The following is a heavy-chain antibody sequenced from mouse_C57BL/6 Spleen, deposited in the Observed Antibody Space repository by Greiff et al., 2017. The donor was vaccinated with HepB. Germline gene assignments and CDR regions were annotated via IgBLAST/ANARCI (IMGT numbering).Heavy chain of an antibody. Sequence: EVQLQQSGPELVKPGASVKISCKASGYTFTDYYMNWVKQSHGKSLEWIGDINPNNGGTSYNQKFKGKATLTVDKSSSTAYMELRSLTSEDSAVYYCARSDYDYDGGWFAYWGQGTLVTVSA. V-gene: IGHV1-26*01. CDR2: INPNNGGT. D-gene: IGHD2-4*01. J-gene: IGHJ3*01. CDR3: ARSDYDYDGGWFAY. CDR1: GYTFTDYY.